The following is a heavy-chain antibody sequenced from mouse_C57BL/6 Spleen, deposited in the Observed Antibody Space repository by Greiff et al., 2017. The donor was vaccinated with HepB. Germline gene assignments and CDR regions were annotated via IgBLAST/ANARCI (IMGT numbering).Heavy chain of an antibody. V-gene: IGHV5-9-1*02. CDR3: TRDGLGRRLFDY. Sequence: EVQVVESGEGLVKPGGSLKLSCAASGFTFSSYAMSWVRQTPEKRLEWVAYISSGGDYIYYADTVKGRFTISRDNARNTLYLQMSSLKSEDTAMYYCTRDGLGRRLFDYWGQGTTLTVSS. J-gene: IGHJ2*01. D-gene: IGHD4-1*01. CDR2: ISSGGDYI. CDR1: GFTFSSYA.